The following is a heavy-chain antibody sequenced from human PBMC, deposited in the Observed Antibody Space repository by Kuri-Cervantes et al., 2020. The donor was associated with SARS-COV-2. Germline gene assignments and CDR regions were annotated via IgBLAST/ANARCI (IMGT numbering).Heavy chain of an antibody. J-gene: IGHJ4*02. Sequence: GGSLRLSCAASGFTFSDYAIDWVRQAPGKGLEWVAIISFDGRNTKYADSMKGRFTISRDNSKNVVYLQINSLRLEDTAVYYCARDPWGADISGMKRAFDHWGQGTLVTVSS. CDR2: ISFDGRNT. D-gene: IGHD6-19*01. CDR1: GFTFSDYA. CDR3: ARDPWGADISGMKRAFDH. V-gene: IGHV3-30*04.